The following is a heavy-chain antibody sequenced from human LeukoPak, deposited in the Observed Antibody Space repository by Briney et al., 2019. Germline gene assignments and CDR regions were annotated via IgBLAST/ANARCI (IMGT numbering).Heavy chain of an antibody. CDR2: IYYSGST. D-gene: IGHD3-3*01. CDR1: GGSISSYY. V-gene: IGHV4-59*01. Sequence: SETLSLTCTVSGGSISSYYWSWIRQPPGKRLEWIGHIYYSGSTNYNPSLKSRVTISVDTSKNQFSLKLSSVTAADTAVYYCASRSSIWGGYQDTLYYFDSWAREPWSPSPQ. J-gene: IGHJ4*02. CDR3: ASRSSIWGGYQDTLYYFDS.